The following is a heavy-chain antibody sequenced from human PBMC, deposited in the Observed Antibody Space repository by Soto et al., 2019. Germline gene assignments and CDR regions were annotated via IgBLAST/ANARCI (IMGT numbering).Heavy chain of an antibody. CDR1: SGSITTSVL. CDR3: VGGRDYDY. Sequence: SETLSLTCDVSSGSITTSVLWTWVRQFPGKGLEWIGEIAHDGHTNYNPSLSGRVTMSVDLSNSQFSLKVASVTAADTAVYFCVGGRDYDYWGQGTLVTGS. J-gene: IGHJ4*02. V-gene: IGHV4-4*02. CDR2: IAHDGHT. D-gene: IGHD1-26*01.